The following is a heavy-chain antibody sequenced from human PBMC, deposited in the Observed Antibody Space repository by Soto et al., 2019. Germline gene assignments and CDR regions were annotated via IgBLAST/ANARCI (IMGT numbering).Heavy chain of an antibody. CDR2: IYSGGST. J-gene: IGHJ4*02. V-gene: IGHV3-53*04. CDR1: GFTVSSNY. D-gene: IGHD4-17*01. Sequence: EVQLVESGGGLVQPGGSLRLSCAASGFTVSSNYMSWVRQAPGKGLEWVSVIYSGGSTYYADSVKGRFTISRHNSKNTLYLLMNSLRAEDTAVYYCARDFGPPYGVRYFDYWGQGTLVTVSS. CDR3: ARDFGPPYGVRYFDY.